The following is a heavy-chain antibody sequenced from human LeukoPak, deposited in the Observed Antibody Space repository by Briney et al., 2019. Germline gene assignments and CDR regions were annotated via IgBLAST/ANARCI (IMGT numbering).Heavy chain of an antibody. D-gene: IGHD3-10*01. Sequence: GASVKVSCKASGYTFTSYGISWVRQAPGQGLEWMGWISAYNGNTNYAQKLQGRVTITADKSTSTAYMELSSLRSEDTAVYYCARGTDGSGSYDWGQGTLVTVSS. V-gene: IGHV1-18*01. CDR3: ARGTDGSGSYD. CDR1: GYTFTSYG. CDR2: ISAYNGNT. J-gene: IGHJ4*02.